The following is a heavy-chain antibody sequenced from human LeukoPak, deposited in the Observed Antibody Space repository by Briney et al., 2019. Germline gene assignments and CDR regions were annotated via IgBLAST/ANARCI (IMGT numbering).Heavy chain of an antibody. CDR1: GGSISSYY. CDR2: IYYSGST. D-gene: IGHD1-14*01. V-gene: IGHV4-59*01. CDR3: ARVPHRGYYYYYGMDV. Sequence: PSETLSLTCTVSGGSISSYYWSWIRQPPGKGLEWIGYIYYSGSTNYNPSLKSRVTISVDTSKNQFSLKLSSVAAADTAVYYCARVPHRGYYYYYGMDVWGQGTTVTVSS. J-gene: IGHJ6*02.